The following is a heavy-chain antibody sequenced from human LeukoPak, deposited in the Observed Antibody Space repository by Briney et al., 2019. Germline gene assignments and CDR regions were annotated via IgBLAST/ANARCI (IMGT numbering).Heavy chain of an antibody. V-gene: IGHV3-48*01. D-gene: IGHD6-19*01. CDR2: ISSNSNTI. Sequence: GGSLRLSCADSGFTFSRYSMNWARQAPGKGLEWVSYISSNSNTIYYADSVKGRFTISRDNGKNSLYLQMNSLRAEDTAVYYCARGYSSGWYKFDYWGQGTLVTVSS. CDR3: ARGYSSGWYKFDY. CDR1: GFTFSRYS. J-gene: IGHJ4*02.